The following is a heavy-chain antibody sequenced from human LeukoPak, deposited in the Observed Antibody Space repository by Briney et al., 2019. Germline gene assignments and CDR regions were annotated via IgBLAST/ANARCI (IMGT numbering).Heavy chain of an antibody. CDR1: GFTFSRHW. V-gene: IGHV3-7*01. D-gene: IGHD3-10*01. CDR2: IKQDGSDK. CDR3: ARDRGFGANDY. Sequence: GESLKISCAASGFTFSRHWMSWVRQAPGKGLEWVANIKQDGSDKYYVDSVKGRFTISRDNAKNSLSLQMNSLRVEDTAVYHCARDRGFGANDYWGQGTLVTVSS. J-gene: IGHJ4*02.